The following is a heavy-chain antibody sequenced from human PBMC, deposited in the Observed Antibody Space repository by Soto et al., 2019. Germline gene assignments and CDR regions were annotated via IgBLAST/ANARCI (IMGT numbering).Heavy chain of an antibody. J-gene: IGHJ4*02. D-gene: IGHD6-13*01. CDR2: ISSGSSTI. CDR1: GFTFSSYS. V-gene: IGHV3-48*01. CDR3: AKHPWQQLVPFDY. Sequence: LRLSCTASGFTFSSYSMNWVRQAPGKGLEWVAYISSGSSTIYYADSMKGRFTISRDNAKNALYLQMNSLGAEDTAVYYCAKHPWQQLVPFDYWGQGTLVTVSS.